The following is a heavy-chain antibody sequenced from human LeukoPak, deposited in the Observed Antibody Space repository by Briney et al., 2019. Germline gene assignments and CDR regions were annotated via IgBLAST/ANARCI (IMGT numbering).Heavy chain of an antibody. D-gene: IGHD1-26*01. CDR2: IDWDDDK. V-gene: IGHV2-70*01. Sequence: ESGPAPVKPTQTLTLTCTFSGFSLSTSGMCVSWIRQPPGKALEWLALIDWDDDKYYSTSLKTRLTISKDTSKNQVVLTMTNMDPVDTATYYCARMMAKYSGSYPGYYYYGMDVWGQGTTVTVSS. CDR3: ARMMAKYSGSYPGYYYYGMDV. J-gene: IGHJ6*02. CDR1: GFSLSTSGMC.